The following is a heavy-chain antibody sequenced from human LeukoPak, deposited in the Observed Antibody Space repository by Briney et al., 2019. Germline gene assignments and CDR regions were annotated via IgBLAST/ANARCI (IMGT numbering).Heavy chain of an antibody. CDR3: ERELRSETYRSYYFDY. CDR2: IYGGGST. CDR1: GFTVSINY. J-gene: IGHJ4*02. Sequence: PGGSLRLSCAASGFTVSINYMNWVRQAPGKGLEWVSIIYGGGSTYYADSVKGRFTISRDNSKNTLYLQMNSLRAEDTAVYYCERELRSETYRSYYFDYWGQGTLVTVSS. V-gene: IGHV3-53*01.